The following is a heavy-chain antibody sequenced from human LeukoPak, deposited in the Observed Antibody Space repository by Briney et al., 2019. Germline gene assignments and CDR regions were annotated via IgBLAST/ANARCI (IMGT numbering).Heavy chain of an antibody. CDR1: GYTFTGYY. CDR2: INPNSGGT. V-gene: IGHV1-2*02. J-gene: IGHJ4*02. D-gene: IGHD3-22*01. Sequence: GASVKVSCKASGYTFTGYYTHWVRQAPGQGLEWMGWINPNSGGTDYAQKFQGRVTMTRDTSISTAYMELSRLRSDDTAVYYCARDHYDSSGYYFDYWGQGTLVTVSS. CDR3: ARDHYDSSGYYFDY.